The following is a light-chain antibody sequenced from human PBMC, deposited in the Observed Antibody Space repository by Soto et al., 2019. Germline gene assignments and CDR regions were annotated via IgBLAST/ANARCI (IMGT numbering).Light chain of an antibody. CDR3: QQLNSSPT. J-gene: IGKJ5*01. V-gene: IGKV1-9*01. CDR1: QGISSY. Sequence: DIQLPQSPYFMSASVGDRSTITCRASQGISSYLAWYQQTPGKVPKILIYAESTLQSGVQSRFSGSGSGTEFTLTISSLQPDDFATYYCQQLNSSPTFGQGTRVEIK. CDR2: AES.